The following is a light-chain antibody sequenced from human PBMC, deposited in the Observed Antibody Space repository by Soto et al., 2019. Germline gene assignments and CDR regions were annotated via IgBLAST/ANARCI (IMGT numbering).Light chain of an antibody. V-gene: IGKV3-20*01. CDR3: HQYGSSPFT. Sequence: EIVLTQSPGTQSLSPGERATLSCRASQTVSTSYFAWYQQKPGQAPRLLIYATSNRATGIPDRFSGSGSGTDFSLTITRLEPEDFAVYYCHQYGSSPFTFGGGTKVEIK. J-gene: IGKJ4*01. CDR2: ATS. CDR1: QTVSTSY.